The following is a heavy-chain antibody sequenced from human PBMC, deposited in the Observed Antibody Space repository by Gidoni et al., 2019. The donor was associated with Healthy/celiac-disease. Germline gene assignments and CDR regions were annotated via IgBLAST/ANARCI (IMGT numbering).Heavy chain of an antibody. J-gene: IGHJ6*02. Sequence: QVQLVQSGAEVKKPGASVKVSCKASGYTFTSYYMHWARQAPGQGLEWRGIINPSGGSTSYAQKFQGRVTMTRDTSTSTVYMELSSLRSEDTAVYYCARDLSAEDYYYYYGMDVWGQGTTVTVSS. D-gene: IGHD3-3*02. CDR1: GYTFTSYY. V-gene: IGHV1-46*01. CDR3: ARDLSAEDYYYYYGMDV. CDR2: INPSGGST.